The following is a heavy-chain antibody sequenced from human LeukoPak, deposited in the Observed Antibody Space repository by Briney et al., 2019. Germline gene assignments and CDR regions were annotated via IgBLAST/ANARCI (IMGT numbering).Heavy chain of an antibody. CDR3: ARKQWLVRGDFDY. CDR1: GYIFTSYG. V-gene: IGHV1-18*01. J-gene: IGHJ4*02. Sequence: ASVKVSCKASGYIFTSYGIIWVGQAPGPGLEWMGWIRAYNGNTKYAPKLQARVIMTTDTSTSTAYMELRSLRSDGTAVYYCARKQWLVRGDFDYWGQGTLVTVSS. CDR2: IRAYNGNT. D-gene: IGHD6-19*01.